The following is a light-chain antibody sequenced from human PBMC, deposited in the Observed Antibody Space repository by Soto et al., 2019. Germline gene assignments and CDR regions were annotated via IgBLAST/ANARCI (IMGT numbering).Light chain of an antibody. V-gene: IGKV1-5*03. CDR3: QLYNNDAEA. Sequence: DIQMTQAPSTLSGSIGDRVTITCRASQTISSWLAWYQEKPGKAPKLLIYKASTLKSGVPSRFSGSGSGTEFGRTISSLQADDSERVYCQLYNNDAEAFGQGTKVDIK. CDR1: QTISSW. J-gene: IGKJ1*01. CDR2: KAS.